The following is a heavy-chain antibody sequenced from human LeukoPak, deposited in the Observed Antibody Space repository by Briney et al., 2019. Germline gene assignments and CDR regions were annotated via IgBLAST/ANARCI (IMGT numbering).Heavy chain of an antibody. V-gene: IGHV1-69*04. D-gene: IGHD2/OR15-2a*01. J-gene: IGHJ3*02. CDR1: GGSFSSFV. CDR2: IIPVLGVS. Sequence: SVKVSCKASGGSFSSFVITWVRQAPGQGLEWMGRIIPVLGVSNFAQKFQGRVTITAGKSTNTAHMELSRLESGDTAVYYCTREGVYAPDPSSYHRDAFDIWGQGTLVIVSS. CDR3: TREGVYAPDPSSYHRDAFDI.